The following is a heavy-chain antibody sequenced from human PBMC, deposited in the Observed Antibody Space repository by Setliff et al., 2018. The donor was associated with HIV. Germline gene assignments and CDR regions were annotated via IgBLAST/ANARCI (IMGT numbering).Heavy chain of an antibody. V-gene: IGHV5-51*01. J-gene: IGHJ4*02. D-gene: IGHD4-17*01. CDR3: ARGADYRDV. Sequence: GESLKISCKGSGYSFTSYWIGWVRQMPGKGLEWMGIIYPGDSQTKYNPPFQGQVTISVDKSLRTAYLQWSSLKTSDTAFYFCARGADYRDVWGQGTLVTVSS. CDR1: GYSFTSYW. CDR2: IYPGDSQT.